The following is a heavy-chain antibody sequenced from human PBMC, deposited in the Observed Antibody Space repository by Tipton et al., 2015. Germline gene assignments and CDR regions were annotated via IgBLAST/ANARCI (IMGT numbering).Heavy chain of an antibody. D-gene: IGHD4-23*01. V-gene: IGHV4-59*01. CDR2: IHYSGST. Sequence: TLSLTCTVSGDSINSYYWSWIRQPPGKGLEYIGYIHYSGSTNYNPSLKSRVTISVDTSKTQFSLKMSSVTASDTAVYYCARARGRHGGLFDSWGQGILVTVSS. CDR1: GDSINSYY. J-gene: IGHJ4*02. CDR3: ARARGRHGGLFDS.